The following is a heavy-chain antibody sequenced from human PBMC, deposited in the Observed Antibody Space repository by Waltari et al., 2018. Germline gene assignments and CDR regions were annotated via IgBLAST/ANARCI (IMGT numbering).Heavy chain of an antibody. CDR3: ARASLDYGDYGADV. J-gene: IGHJ6*04. D-gene: IGHD4-17*01. Sequence: QVQLQESGPGLEKPSQTLSLTCPVSGRSISSGSYYWSWIRQPAGKGLEWIGRIYTSGSTNDNTSLKSRVTISVDTSKNQFSLKLSSVTAADTAVYYCARASLDYGDYGADVWGKGTTVTVSS. CDR2: IYTSGST. V-gene: IGHV4-61*02. CDR1: GRSISSGSYY.